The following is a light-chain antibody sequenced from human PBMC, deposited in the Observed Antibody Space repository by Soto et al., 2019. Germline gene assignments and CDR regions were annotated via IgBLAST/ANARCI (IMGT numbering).Light chain of an antibody. CDR1: QTVGTY. CDR3: QQRRYGLT. J-gene: IGKJ4*01. CDR2: DAS. V-gene: IGKV3-11*01. Sequence: ELVLTQSPATLSLSPGERATLSFRASQTVGTYFAWYQQKPGQPPRLLIHDASNRATGIPARFSGSGSGTDFTLTISSLEPEDFAVYYCQQRRYGLTFGGGTKVDNK.